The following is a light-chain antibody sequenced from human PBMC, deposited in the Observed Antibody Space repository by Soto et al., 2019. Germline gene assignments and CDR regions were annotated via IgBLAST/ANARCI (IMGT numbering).Light chain of an antibody. J-gene: IGKJ2*01. Sequence: DIQMTQSPSTLSASVGDRVTVTCRASQSVTTWLAWYQQKPGKAPKVLIYQASNLQSGVPSRFRGGGSGTEFILTIDSLQPDDFATNYCQQYNTFSPYTFGQGTRLEIK. V-gene: IGKV1-5*03. CDR2: QAS. CDR1: QSVTTW. CDR3: QQYNTFSPYT.